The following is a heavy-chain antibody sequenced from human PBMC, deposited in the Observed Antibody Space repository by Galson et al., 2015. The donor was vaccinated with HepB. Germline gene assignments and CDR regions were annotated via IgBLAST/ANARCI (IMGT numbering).Heavy chain of an antibody. CDR3: ARVGRKYSSGWGSWFDP. D-gene: IGHD6-19*01. Sequence: SVKVSCKASGYTFTGYYMHWVRQAPGQGLEWMGWINPNSGGTNYAQKFQGWVTMTRDTSISTAYMELSRLRSDDTAVYYCARVGRKYSSGWGSWFDPWGQGTLVTVSS. CDR1: GYTFTGYY. V-gene: IGHV1-2*04. J-gene: IGHJ5*02. CDR2: INPNSGGT.